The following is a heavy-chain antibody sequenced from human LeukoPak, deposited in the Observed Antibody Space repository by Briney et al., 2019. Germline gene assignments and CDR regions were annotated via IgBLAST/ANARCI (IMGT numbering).Heavy chain of an antibody. V-gene: IGHV1-69*05. Sequence: ASVKVSCKASGGTFSSYAISWVRQAPGQGLEWMGGIIPIFGTANYAQKFQGRVTITTDESTSTAYMELSSLRSEDTAVYYCAGGIDGYNLVDYWGQGTLVTVSS. J-gene: IGHJ4*02. CDR3: AGGIDGYNLVDY. CDR2: IIPIFGTA. CDR1: GGTFSSYA. D-gene: IGHD5-24*01.